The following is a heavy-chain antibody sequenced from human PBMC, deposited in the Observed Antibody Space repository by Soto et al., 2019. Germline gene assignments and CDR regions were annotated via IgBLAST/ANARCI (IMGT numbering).Heavy chain of an antibody. CDR1: GYGLTSYT. Sequence: EASVKDSCKDSGYGLTSYTLHWVRQPPGQRLEWMGWINAGNGNTKYSQKFQGRVTITRDTSASTAYMELSSLRSEDTAVYYCARDLQADYWGEGTLVTVSS. CDR2: INAGNGNT. J-gene: IGHJ4*02. CDR3: ARDLQADY. V-gene: IGHV1-3*01.